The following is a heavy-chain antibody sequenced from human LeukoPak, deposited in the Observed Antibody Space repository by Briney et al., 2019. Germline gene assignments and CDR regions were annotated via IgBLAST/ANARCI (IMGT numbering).Heavy chain of an antibody. CDR2: INHSGST. V-gene: IGHV4-34*01. CDR1: GGSFSGYY. D-gene: IGHD5-18*01. Sequence: PSETLSLTCAVYGGSFSGYYWSWIRQPPGKGLEWIGEINHSGSTNYNPSLKSRVTISVDTSKNQFSLKLSSVTAADTAVYYCARVLRYSYGYARWFDPWGQGTLVTVSS. J-gene: IGHJ5*02. CDR3: ARVLRYSYGYARWFDP.